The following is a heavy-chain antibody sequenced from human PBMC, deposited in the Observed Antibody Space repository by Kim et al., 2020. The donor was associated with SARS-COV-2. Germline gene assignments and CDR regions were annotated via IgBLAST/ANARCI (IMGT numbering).Heavy chain of an antibody. V-gene: IGHV3-7*01. D-gene: IGHD6-19*01. CDR3: ARGSGWLSDA. Sequence: EEPYVDSVNGRFTISRDNDRNSLYLQMNSLRVEDTALYFCARGSGWLSDAWGQGTLVTVSS. J-gene: IGHJ5*02. CDR2: EE.